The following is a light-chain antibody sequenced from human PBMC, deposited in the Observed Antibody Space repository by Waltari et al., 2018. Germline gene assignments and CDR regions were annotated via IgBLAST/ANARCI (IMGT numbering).Light chain of an antibody. V-gene: IGKV4-1*01. Sequence: DIVMTQSPDSLAVSLGERAPIHCKSRHSVLYSSNNKNYLTWYQQKPGQPPKLLIYWASVRGSGVPDRFSGSESGTDFTLTISNLQAEDVAVYYCQQQYSFPLTFGGGTKVEIK. CDR1: HSVLYSSNNKNY. J-gene: IGKJ4*01. CDR3: QQQYSFPLT. CDR2: WAS.